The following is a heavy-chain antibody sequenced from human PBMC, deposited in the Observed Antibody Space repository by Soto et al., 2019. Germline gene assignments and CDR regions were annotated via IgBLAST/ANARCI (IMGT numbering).Heavy chain of an antibody. D-gene: IGHD2-2*01. V-gene: IGHV3-23*01. CDR2: ISGSGGST. CDR3: AKGQSRVVPAATGSYYYYMDV. J-gene: IGHJ6*03. CDR1: GFTFSSYA. Sequence: GGSLRLSCAASGFTFSSYAMSWVRQAPGKGLEWVSAISGSGGSTYYADSVKGRFTISRDNSKNTLYLQMNSLRAEDTAVYYCAKGQSRVVPAATGSYYYYMDVWGKGTTVTVSS.